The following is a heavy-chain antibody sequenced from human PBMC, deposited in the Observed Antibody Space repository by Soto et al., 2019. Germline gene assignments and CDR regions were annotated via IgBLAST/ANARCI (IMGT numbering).Heavy chain of an antibody. J-gene: IGHJ5*02. CDR2: INHSGST. V-gene: IGHV4-34*01. D-gene: IGHD3-3*01. CDR3: ASGTYDFWSGYYNGDWFDP. Sequence: SETLSLTCAVYGGSFSGYYWSWIRQPPGKGLEWIGEINHSGSTNYNPSLKSRVTISVDTSKNQFSLKLSSVTAADTAVYYCASGTYDFWSGYYNGDWFDPWGEGTLVIVPS. CDR1: GGSFSGYY.